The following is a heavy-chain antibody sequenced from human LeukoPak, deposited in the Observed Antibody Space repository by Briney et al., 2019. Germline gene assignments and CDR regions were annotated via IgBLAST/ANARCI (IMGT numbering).Heavy chain of an antibody. D-gene: IGHD4-17*01. CDR1: GGSISSSDYY. Sequence: SETLSLTCSVSGGSISSSDYYWGWIRQPPGKGLEWLGSIYYSGSSYYNPSLKSRVIISVDTSKNQFSLKVSSVTAADTAVYFCARLFDDYGDQRGLDYWGQGILVTVSS. V-gene: IGHV4-39*07. CDR3: ARLFDDYGDQRGLDY. CDR2: IYYSGSS. J-gene: IGHJ4*02.